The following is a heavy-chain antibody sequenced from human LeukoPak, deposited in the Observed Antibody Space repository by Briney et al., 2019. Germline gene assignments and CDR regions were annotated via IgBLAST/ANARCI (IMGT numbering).Heavy chain of an antibody. D-gene: IGHD6-13*01. Sequence: GGSLRLSCAVSGFTFDDYAMHWVRQAPGKGLEWVSGISWNSGSIGYADSVKGRFTISRDNAKNSLYLQMNSLRAEDTALYYCAKGVLYSSSWPFDYWGQGTLVTVSS. CDR1: GFTFDDYA. V-gene: IGHV3-9*01. J-gene: IGHJ4*02. CDR3: AKGVLYSSSWPFDY. CDR2: ISWNSGSI.